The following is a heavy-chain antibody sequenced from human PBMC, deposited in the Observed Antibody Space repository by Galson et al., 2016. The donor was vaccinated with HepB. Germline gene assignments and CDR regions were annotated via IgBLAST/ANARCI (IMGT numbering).Heavy chain of an antibody. D-gene: IGHD2-15*01. J-gene: IGHJ5*02. V-gene: IGHV4-39*01. CDR3: ARLLMAVVPTPEVEIWLDP. Sequence: SETLSLTCTVSGGTISSSSDYWGWIRQPPGKGLEWIGSISYSGSTYYNPSLKSRVTISVDTSKNEFSLRLTSVTAADTAVYYCARLLMAVVPTPEVEIWLDPWGQGTLVTVSS. CDR1: GGTISSSSDY. CDR2: ISYSGST.